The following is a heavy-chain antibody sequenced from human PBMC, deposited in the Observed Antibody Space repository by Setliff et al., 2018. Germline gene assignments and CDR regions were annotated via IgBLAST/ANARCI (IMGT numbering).Heavy chain of an antibody. J-gene: IGHJ3*02. CDR1: GYTFTSHY. V-gene: IGHV1-46*01. Sequence: ASVKVSCQASGYTFTSHYMHWVRQAPGLGLEWMGTINPSSGRTSYAQKFQGRVTMTRDTSTSTVYMDMSSLRSEDTAVYYCARDVFPYHYEGAFDIWGQGTMVTVSS. D-gene: IGHD3-22*01. CDR2: INPSSGRT. CDR3: ARDVFPYHYEGAFDI.